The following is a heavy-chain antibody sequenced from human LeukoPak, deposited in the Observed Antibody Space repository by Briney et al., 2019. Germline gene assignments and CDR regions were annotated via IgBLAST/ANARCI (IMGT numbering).Heavy chain of an antibody. J-gene: IGHJ4*02. CDR3: ARGRTY. CDR2: INHSGST. D-gene: IGHD1-14*01. CDR1: GGSFSGYY. V-gene: IGHV4-34*01. Sequence: SETLSLTCAVHGGSFSGYYWSWIRQPPGKGLEWIGEINHSGSTNYNPSLKSRVTISVDTSRNQFSLKPSSVTAADTAVYYCARGRTYWGQGTLVTVSS.